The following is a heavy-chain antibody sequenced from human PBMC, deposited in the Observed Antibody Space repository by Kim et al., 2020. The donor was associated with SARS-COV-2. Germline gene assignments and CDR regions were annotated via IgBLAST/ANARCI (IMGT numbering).Heavy chain of an antibody. D-gene: IGHD4-17*01. CDR1: GFTFSSYS. J-gene: IGHJ1*01. Sequence: GGSLRLSCAASGFTFSSYSMNWVRQAPGKGLEWVSSISSSSSYIYYADSVKGRFTISRDNAKNSLYLQMNSLRAEDTAVYYCARDMGYGDYVGSYFQHWGQGTLVTVSS. CDR3: ARDMGYGDYVGSYFQH. V-gene: IGHV3-21*01. CDR2: ISSSSSYI.